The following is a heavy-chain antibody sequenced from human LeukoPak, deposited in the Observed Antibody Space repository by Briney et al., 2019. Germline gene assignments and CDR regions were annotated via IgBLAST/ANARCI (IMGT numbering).Heavy chain of an antibody. CDR3: ARFTYDSSGSNYYFDY. V-gene: IGHV4-59*01. J-gene: IGHJ4*02. Sequence: PSETLSLTCTVSGGSITGYYWNWIRQPPGQGPEWIGYIYYSGTTNYNPSLNSRVTMSVDTSKNQFSLKLSSVTAADTAVYYCARFTYDSSGSNYYFDYWGQGTLVTVSS. CDR1: GGSITGYY. D-gene: IGHD3-22*01. CDR2: IYYSGTT.